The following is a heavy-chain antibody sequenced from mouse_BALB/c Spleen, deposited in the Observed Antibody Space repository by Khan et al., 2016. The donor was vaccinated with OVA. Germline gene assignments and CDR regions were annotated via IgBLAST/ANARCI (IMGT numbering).Heavy chain of an antibody. CDR3: ARENYYGSSHYAMDY. CDR1: GYTFTSYW. CDR2: ISPGSGTP. D-gene: IGHD1-1*01. V-gene: IGHV1S41*01. Sequence: DLVKPGASVKLSCKASGYTFTSYWINWIKQRPGQGLEWIGRISPGSGTPYYNEMFKGKATLTVDTSSSTAYLQLSSLSSEDSAVYVCARENYYGSSHYAMDYWGQGTSVTASS. J-gene: IGHJ4*01.